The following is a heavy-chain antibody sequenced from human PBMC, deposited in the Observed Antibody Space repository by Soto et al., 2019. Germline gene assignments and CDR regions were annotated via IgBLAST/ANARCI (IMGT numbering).Heavy chain of an antibody. CDR2: IIPILGIA. V-gene: IGHV1-69*02. CDR3: VRSRTVTTPFDY. D-gene: IGHD4-17*01. J-gene: IGHJ4*02. Sequence: SVKVSCKASGDTFSSYTISWVRQAPGQGLEWMGSIIPILGIANYAQRFQSRVTITADKSTTTVYMELGSLRSEDTAVYSCVRSRTVTTPFDYWGQGTLVTVSS. CDR1: GDTFSSYT.